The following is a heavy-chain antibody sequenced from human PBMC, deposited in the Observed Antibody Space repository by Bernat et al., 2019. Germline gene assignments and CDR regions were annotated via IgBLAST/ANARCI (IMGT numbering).Heavy chain of an antibody. J-gene: IGHJ6*02. CDR2: INSDGSST. Sequence: EVQLVESGGGLVQPGGSLRLSCAASGFTLSNYWMHWVRQAPGKGLVWVSRINSDGSSTSYADSVKGRFTISRDNAKNTLYLQMNSLRAEDTAVYYCARGDYYDSSGYYYGHLYYYYYGMDVWGQGTTVTVSS. CDR1: GFTLSNYW. D-gene: IGHD3-22*01. V-gene: IGHV3-74*01. CDR3: ARGDYYDSSGYYYGHLYYYYYGMDV.